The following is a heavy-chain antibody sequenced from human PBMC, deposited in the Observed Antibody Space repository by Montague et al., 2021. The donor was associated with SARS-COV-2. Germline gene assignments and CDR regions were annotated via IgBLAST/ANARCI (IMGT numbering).Heavy chain of an antibody. J-gene: IGHJ3*02. V-gene: IGHV3-11*01. CDR3: ARVRHSYGYLSAFDI. D-gene: IGHD5-18*01. CDR2: ISSSGSTI. CDR1: GFTFSDYY. Sequence: SLRLSCAASGFTFSDYYMSWIRQAPGKGLEWVSYISSSGSTIYYADSVKGRFTISRDNAKNSLYLQMNSLRAEGTAVYYCARVRHSYGYLSAFDIWGQGTMVTVSS.